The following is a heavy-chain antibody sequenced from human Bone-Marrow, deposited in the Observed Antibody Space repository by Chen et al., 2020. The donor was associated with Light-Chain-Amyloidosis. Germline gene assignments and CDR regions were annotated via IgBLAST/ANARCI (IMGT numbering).Heavy chain of an antibody. V-gene: IGHV4-39*07. CDR3: ARQTGIAAAGTPPHAFDI. Sequence: QLQLQEAGPGMGKPSETLSLTCTVPGGSLSSSSYYWGWIRQPPGKGLEWIGSIYYSGSTYYNPSLKSRVTISVDTSKNQFSLKLSSVTAADTAVYYCARQTGIAAAGTPPHAFDIWGQGTMVTVSS. CDR2: IYYSGST. CDR1: GGSLSSSSYY. D-gene: IGHD6-13*01. J-gene: IGHJ3*02.